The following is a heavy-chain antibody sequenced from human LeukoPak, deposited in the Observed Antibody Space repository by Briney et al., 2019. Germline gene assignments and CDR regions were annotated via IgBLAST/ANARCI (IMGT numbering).Heavy chain of an antibody. CDR2: INHSGST. J-gene: IGHJ4*02. CDR1: GASISSYY. Sequence: SETLSLTCTVSGASISSYYWTWIRQPPGKGLEWIGEINHSGSTNYNPSLKSRVTISVDTSKNQFSLKLSSVTAADTAVYYCATIPDYWGQGTLVTVSS. D-gene: IGHD2-2*02. V-gene: IGHV4-34*01. CDR3: ATIPDY.